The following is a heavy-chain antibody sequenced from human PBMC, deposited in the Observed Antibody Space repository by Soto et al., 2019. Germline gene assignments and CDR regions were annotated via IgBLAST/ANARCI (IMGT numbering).Heavy chain of an antibody. D-gene: IGHD3-10*01. CDR1: GFTFSNAW. Sequence: EVQLVESGGGLVKPGGSLRLSCAASGFTFSNAWMSWVRQAPGKGLEWVGRIKSNTDGGTTDYAAPVKGRFTISRDDSKNTLYLQMNSLKTEDTAVYYCTTVSITMVRGVITAVDYWGQGTLVTVSS. J-gene: IGHJ4*02. V-gene: IGHV3-15*01. CDR2: IKSNTDGGTT. CDR3: TTVSITMVRGVITAVDY.